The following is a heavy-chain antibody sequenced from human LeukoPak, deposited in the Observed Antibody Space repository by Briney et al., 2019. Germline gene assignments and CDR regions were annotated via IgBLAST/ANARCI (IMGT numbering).Heavy chain of an antibody. D-gene: IGHD5-18*01. J-gene: IGHJ4*02. CDR3: ARGGYSYGFLVY. CDR2: ISSNGGST. CDR1: GFTFSSYA. V-gene: IGHV3-64*01. Sequence: PGGSLRLSCAASGFTFSSYAMHWVRQAPGKGLEYVSAISSNGGSTYYANSVKGRFTISRDNSKNTLYLQMGSLRAEDMAVYYCARGGYSYGFLVYWGQGTLVTVSS.